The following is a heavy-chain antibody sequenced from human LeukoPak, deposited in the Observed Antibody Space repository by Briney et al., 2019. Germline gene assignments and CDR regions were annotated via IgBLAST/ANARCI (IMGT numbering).Heavy chain of an antibody. CDR1: GFTFSSYA. Sequence: PGGSLRLSCAASGFTFSSYAMHWVRQAPGKGLEWVAVISYDGSNKYYADSVKGRFTISRDNSKSTLYLQMNSLRAEDTAVYYCARLSGDLLGDYWGQGTLVTVSS. D-gene: IGHD2-21*02. V-gene: IGHV3-30*04. CDR2: ISYDGSNK. J-gene: IGHJ4*02. CDR3: ARLSGDLLGDY.